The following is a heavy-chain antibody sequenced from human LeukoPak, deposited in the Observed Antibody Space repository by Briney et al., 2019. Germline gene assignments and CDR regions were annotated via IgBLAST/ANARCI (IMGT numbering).Heavy chain of an antibody. Sequence: AGGSLRLSCAASGFTFSSHGMHWVRQAPGKGLEGVAFIRYDGSNKYYADSVKGRFTIPRDNSKNTLYLQMNSLRAEDTAVYYCAKDLWMATIRAPDYWGQGTLVTVSS. CDR2: IRYDGSNK. CDR3: AKDLWMATIRAPDY. V-gene: IGHV3-30*02. D-gene: IGHD5-24*01. CDR1: GFTFSSHG. J-gene: IGHJ4*02.